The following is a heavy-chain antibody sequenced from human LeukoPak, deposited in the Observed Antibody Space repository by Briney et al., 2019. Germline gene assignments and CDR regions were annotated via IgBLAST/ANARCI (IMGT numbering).Heavy chain of an antibody. D-gene: IGHD3-22*01. V-gene: IGHV1-8*01. Sequence: GSVKVSCKASGYTFTSYDINWVRQATGQGLEWMGWMNPNSGNTGYAQKFQGRVTMTRNTSISTAYMELSSLRSEDTAVYYCARGGAGYYDSSGYYFVYWGQGTLVTVSS. J-gene: IGHJ4*02. CDR3: ARGGAGYYDSSGYYFVY. CDR2: MNPNSGNT. CDR1: GYTFTSYD.